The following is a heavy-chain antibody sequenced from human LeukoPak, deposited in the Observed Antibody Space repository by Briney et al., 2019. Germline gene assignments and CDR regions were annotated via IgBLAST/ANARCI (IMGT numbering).Heavy chain of an antibody. CDR2: ISAYNGNT. CDR1: GYTFTSYG. CDR3: ASISGYSSGWYGC. Sequence: ASVKVSCKASGYTFTSYGISWVRQAPGQGLEWMGWISAYNGNTNYAQKLQGRVTMTTDKSTSTAYMELSSLRSEDTAVYYCASISGYSSGWYGCWGQGTLVTVSS. D-gene: IGHD6-19*01. V-gene: IGHV1-18*01. J-gene: IGHJ4*02.